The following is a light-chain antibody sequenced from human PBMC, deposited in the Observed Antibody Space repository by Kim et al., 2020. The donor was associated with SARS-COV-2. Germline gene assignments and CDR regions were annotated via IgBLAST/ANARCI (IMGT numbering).Light chain of an antibody. V-gene: IGLV3-19*01. CDR3: QSRDSGGNVL. Sequence: SSELTQDPAVSVALGQTVRITCQGDSLRSYYATWYQQRPRQAPVLVIYGRNNRPSGIPDRLPGSSSGNTASLTISGAQAEDEADFYCQSRDSGGNVLFGGGTQLSVL. J-gene: IGLJ2*01. CDR1: SLRSYY. CDR2: GRN.